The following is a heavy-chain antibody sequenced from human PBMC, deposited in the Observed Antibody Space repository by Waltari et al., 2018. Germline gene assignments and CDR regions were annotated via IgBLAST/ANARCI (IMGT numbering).Heavy chain of an antibody. J-gene: IGHJ2*01. V-gene: IGHV1-24*01. CDR3: ATQVGAVAGRRGYWYFDL. CDR1: GYTLTELS. Sequence: QVQLVQSGAEVKKPGASVKVSCTVSGYTLTELSMHWVRQAPGKGLAWMGGVDPEDGERSDAQKYQGRVTMTEDTSTDTAYMERSSRRSEDTAVYYCATQVGAVAGRRGYWYFDLWGRGTLVTVSS. D-gene: IGHD6-19*01. CDR2: VDPEDGER.